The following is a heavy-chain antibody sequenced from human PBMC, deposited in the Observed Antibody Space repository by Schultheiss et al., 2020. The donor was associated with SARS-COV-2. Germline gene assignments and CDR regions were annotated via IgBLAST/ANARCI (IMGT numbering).Heavy chain of an antibody. CDR3: ARDLGPRHKPANNWFDP. Sequence: SETLSLTCAISGDSVSSNSAAWNWIRQSPSRGLEWLGRTYYRSKWYNDYAVSVKSRITINPDTSKNQFSLQLNSVTPEDTAVYYCARDLGPRHKPANNWFDPWGQGTLVTVSS. V-gene: IGHV6-1*01. CDR1: GDSVSSNSAA. CDR2: TYYRSKWYN. J-gene: IGHJ5*02. D-gene: IGHD7-27*01.